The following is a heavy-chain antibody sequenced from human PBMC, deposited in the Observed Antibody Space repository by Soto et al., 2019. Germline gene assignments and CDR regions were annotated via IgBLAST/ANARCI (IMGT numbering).Heavy chain of an antibody. D-gene: IGHD6-13*01. CDR2: IIPIFGTA. J-gene: IGHJ3*02. Sequence: GASVKVSCKASGGTFSSYAISWVRQAPGQGLEWMGGIIPIFGTANYAQKFQGRVTITADESTSTAYMELSSLRSEDTAVYYCAMDSNSSPMGAFDIWGQGTMVTVSS. CDR1: GGTFSSYA. CDR3: AMDSNSSPMGAFDI. V-gene: IGHV1-69*13.